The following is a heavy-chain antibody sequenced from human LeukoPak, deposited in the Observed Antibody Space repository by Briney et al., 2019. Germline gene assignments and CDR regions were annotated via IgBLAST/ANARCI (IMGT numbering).Heavy chain of an antibody. CDR1: GGTFSSYA. D-gene: IGHD4-17*01. CDR2: IIPIFGTA. Sequence: SSVKVSCKASGGTFSSYAISWVRQAPGQGLEWMGGIIPIFGTANYAQKFQGRVTITTDESTSTAYMELSSLRSEDTAVYYCASPGRTTVTLPGFGYWGQGTLVTVSS. CDR3: ASPGRTTVTLPGFGY. V-gene: IGHV1-69*05. J-gene: IGHJ4*02.